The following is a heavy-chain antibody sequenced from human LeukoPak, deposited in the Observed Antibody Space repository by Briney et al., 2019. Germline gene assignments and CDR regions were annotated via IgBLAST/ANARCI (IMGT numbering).Heavy chain of an antibody. D-gene: IGHD1-1*01. CDR1: GFTFSSYA. J-gene: IGHJ4*02. CDR2: IKPDGSDG. V-gene: IGHV3-7*01. Sequence: PGGSLRLSCAASGFTFSSYAMSWVRQAPGKGLEYVANIKPDGSDGNHVDSVKGRFSISRDNVKNSLYLQMSSLRAEDTAVYYCARLGRLLDYWGQGTLVTVSS. CDR3: ARLGRLLDY.